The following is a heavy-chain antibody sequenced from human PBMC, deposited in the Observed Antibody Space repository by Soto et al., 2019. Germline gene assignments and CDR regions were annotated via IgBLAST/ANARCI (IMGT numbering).Heavy chain of an antibody. V-gene: IGHV2-26*04. J-gene: IGHJ5*02. Sequence: QVTVKESGPVLVKPTETLTLTCTVSGFSLSNAGLGVSWIRQPPGKALEWLAHIFSNDEKSYSTSLKSRLTISEATPKSQGVLTMTNMAPVDTATYYCASTYSTSWYWFDPWGQGTLVTVSS. CDR3: ASTYSTSWYWFDP. D-gene: IGHD6-13*01. CDR2: IFSNDEK. CDR1: GFSLSNAGLG.